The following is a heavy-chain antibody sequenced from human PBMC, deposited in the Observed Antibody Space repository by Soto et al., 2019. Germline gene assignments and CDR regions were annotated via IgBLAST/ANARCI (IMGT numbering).Heavy chain of an antibody. V-gene: IGHV4-39*01. Sequence: QLQLQESGPGLVKPSETLSLTCSVPDDSINSDKYYWGWIRQPPGKGLEWIGSINYRGNAYYNPSLKTRVTMTLDKSKSQFTLKLNSGTAADSAVYFCAGLEALATISYYCDFWGPGALVTVSS. CDR2: INYRGNA. J-gene: IGHJ4*02. CDR3: AGLEALATISYYCDF. D-gene: IGHD1-1*01. CDR1: DDSINSDKYY.